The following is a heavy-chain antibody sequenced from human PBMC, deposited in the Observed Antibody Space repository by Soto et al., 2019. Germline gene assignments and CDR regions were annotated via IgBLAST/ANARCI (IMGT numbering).Heavy chain of an antibody. CDR1: GYPFTDYF. D-gene: IGHD2-21*02. CDR3: ARELYSCGGDCPYYMDS. V-gene: IGHV1-46*01. Sequence: QAQLVQSGAEVKKPGASVRASCKTSGYPFTDYFIHWVRQAPGQGLERMGIISLYHNSTSYAQKFQGRLTVTADTSTTTVYMDLSSLTSEDSAVYWCARELYSCGGDCPYYMDSWGQGTLVTVSS. CDR2: ISLYHNST. J-gene: IGHJ1*01.